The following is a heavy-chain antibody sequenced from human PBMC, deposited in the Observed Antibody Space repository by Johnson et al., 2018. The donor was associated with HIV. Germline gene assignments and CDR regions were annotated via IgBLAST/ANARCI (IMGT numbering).Heavy chain of an antibody. J-gene: IGHJ3*02. Sequence: VQLVESGGGLVQPGGSLRLSCAGSGFTFSSYWMSWVRQAPGKGLEWVANIRQDGSEKYYVDSVKGRFTISRDNAKNSLYQQMNSLRAEDTAVYYCARGWSGAFDIWGQGTMVTVSS. CDR2: IRQDGSEK. V-gene: IGHV3-7*01. CDR1: GFTFSSYW. D-gene: IGHD6-13*01. CDR3: ARGWSGAFDI.